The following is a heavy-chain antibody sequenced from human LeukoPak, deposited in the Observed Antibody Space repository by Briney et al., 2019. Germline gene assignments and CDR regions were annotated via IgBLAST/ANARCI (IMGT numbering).Heavy chain of an antibody. D-gene: IGHD3-10*01. CDR3: VRHHSYYGSGSYYKGIDY. CDR1: GGSISNYY. Sequence: SETLSLTCTVSGGSISNYYWSWIRQPPGKGLEWIGYIYYSGSTNYNPSLKSRVTISVDTSKNQFSLKLSSVTAADTAVYYCVRHHSYYGSGSYYKGIDYWGQGTLVTVSS. J-gene: IGHJ4*02. CDR2: IYYSGST. V-gene: IGHV4-59*08.